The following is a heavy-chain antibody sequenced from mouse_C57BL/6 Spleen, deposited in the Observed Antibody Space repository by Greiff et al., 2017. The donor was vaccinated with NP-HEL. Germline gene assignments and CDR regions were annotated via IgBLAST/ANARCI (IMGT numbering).Heavy chain of an antibody. V-gene: IGHV14-4*01. Sequence: EVQLVESGAELVRPGASVKLSCTASGFNIKDDYMHWVKQRPEQGLEWIGWIDPENGDTEYASKFQGKATITADTSSNTAYLQLSSLTSEDTAVYYCTTANWDIYFDYWGQGTTLTVSS. CDR2: IDPENGDT. CDR3: TTANWDIYFDY. J-gene: IGHJ2*01. D-gene: IGHD4-1*01. CDR1: GFNIKDDY.